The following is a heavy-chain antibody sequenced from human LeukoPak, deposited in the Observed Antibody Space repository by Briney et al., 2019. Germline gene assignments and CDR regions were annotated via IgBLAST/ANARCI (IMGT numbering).Heavy chain of an antibody. CDR3: ARCGIQDGLLLAPDV. Sequence: PSETLSLTCTVSGGSISSYYWSWIRQPPGKGLEWIGYIYYSGSTNYNPSLKSRVTISVDTSKNQFSLKLSSVTAADTAVYYCARCGIQDGLLLAPDVWGQGTTVTVSS. D-gene: IGHD2-21*01. V-gene: IGHV4-59*01. CDR1: GGSISSYY. J-gene: IGHJ6*02. CDR2: IYYSGST.